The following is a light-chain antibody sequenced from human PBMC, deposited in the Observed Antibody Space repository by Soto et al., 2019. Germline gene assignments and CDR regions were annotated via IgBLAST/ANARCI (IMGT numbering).Light chain of an antibody. CDR3: QQYHTKSYT. CDR1: QSISRW. Sequence: DIHMIQSPPTLSASVGDRVTITCRATQSISRWLAWYQQRPGKAPKLLIYKASTLQSGVPSRFSGYGSGTEFILVIHNLQPDDAATYYCQQYHTKSYTFGQGTKLEIK. CDR2: KAS. J-gene: IGKJ2*01. V-gene: IGKV1-5*03.